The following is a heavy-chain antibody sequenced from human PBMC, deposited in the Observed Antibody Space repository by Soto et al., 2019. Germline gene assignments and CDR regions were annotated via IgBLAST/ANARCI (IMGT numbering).Heavy chain of an antibody. J-gene: IGHJ4*02. V-gene: IGHV4-61*01. D-gene: IGHD3-3*01. CDR2: VYHTLRT. Sequence: LSLACTVSGGSFKSGSYSWSWIRQPPGKGLEWIVYVYHTLRTSYNPSLKSRVSISMDTSKNQFSLNLDSVTAADTAVYFCARDFAYFYXWGQGTLVTVSX. CDR3: ARDFAYFYX. CDR1: GGSFKSGSYS.